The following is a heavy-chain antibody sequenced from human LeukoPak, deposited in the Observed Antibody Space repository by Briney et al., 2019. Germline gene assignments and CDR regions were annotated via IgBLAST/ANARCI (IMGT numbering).Heavy chain of an antibody. J-gene: IGHJ4*02. CDR2: IYSDGTT. V-gene: IGHV3-53*01. CDR1: GFSVSSIY. D-gene: IGHD1-1*01. Sequence: QPGGSLRLSCAASGFSVSSIYMNWVRQAPGKGLEWVSVIYSDGTTYYADSVKGRFTISRDDSKNTLYLHVNSLRAEDTAVYYCARAPHWRFDHWGQGTLVTVSS. CDR3: ARAPHWRFDH.